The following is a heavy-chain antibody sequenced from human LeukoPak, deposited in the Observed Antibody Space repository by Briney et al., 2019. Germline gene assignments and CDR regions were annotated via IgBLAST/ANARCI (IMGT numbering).Heavy chain of an antibody. D-gene: IGHD6-13*01. V-gene: IGHV4-38-2*01. J-gene: IGHJ4*02. CDR3: ARHDVFGRIAAAGLDY. Sequence: SETLSLTCAASGYSISSGYYWGWIRQPPGKGLEWSGSIYHSGSTYYNPSLKSRVTISVDTSKNQFSLKLSSVTAADTAVYYCARHDVFGRIAAAGLDYWGQGTLATVSS. CDR2: IYHSGST. CDR1: GYSISSGYY.